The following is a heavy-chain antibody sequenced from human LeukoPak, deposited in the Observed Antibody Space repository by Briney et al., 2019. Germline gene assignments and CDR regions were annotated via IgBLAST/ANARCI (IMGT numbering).Heavy chain of an antibody. V-gene: IGHV3-30*04. J-gene: IGHJ4*02. CDR2: ISYDGSNK. CDR1: GFTFSSYA. Sequence: GGSLRLSCAASGFTFSSYAMYWVRQSPGKGLEWVAVISYDGSNKYYADSVKGRFTISRDNSKNTLYLQMNSLRAEDTAVYYCARDARTVGITMIVVGFDYWGQGTLVTVSS. CDR3: ARDARTVGITMIVVGFDY. D-gene: IGHD3-22*01.